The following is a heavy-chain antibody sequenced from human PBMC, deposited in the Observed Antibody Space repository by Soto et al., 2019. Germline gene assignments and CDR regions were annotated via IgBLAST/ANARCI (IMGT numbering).Heavy chain of an antibody. CDR2: ISSSSSTI. D-gene: IGHD2-2*01. CDR3: ARQVSEDIVVVPAAPDAFDI. J-gene: IGHJ3*02. Sequence: GGSLRLSCAASGFTFSSYSMNWVRQAPGKGLEWVSYISSSSSTIYYADSVKGRFTISRDNAKNSLYLQMNSLRAEDTAVYYCARQVSEDIVVVPAAPDAFDIWGQGTMVTVSS. CDR1: GFTFSSYS. V-gene: IGHV3-48*01.